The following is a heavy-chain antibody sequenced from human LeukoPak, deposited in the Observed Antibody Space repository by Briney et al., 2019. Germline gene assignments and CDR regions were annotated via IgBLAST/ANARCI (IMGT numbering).Heavy chain of an antibody. CDR2: IKSKTDGGTL. CDR1: GFTFSNAW. Sequence: GGSLRPSCAASGFTFSNAWMSWVRQAPGKGLEWVGRIKSKTDGGTLDYAAPVKGRFTISRDDSKNTLYLQMNSLKTEDTAVYFCTTGYHFDTNGYYYSDYWGQGTLVTVSS. CDR3: TTGYHFDTNGYYYSDY. D-gene: IGHD3-22*01. J-gene: IGHJ4*02. V-gene: IGHV3-15*01.